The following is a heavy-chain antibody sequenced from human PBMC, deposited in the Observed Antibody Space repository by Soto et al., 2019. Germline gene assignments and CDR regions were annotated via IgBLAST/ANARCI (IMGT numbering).Heavy chain of an antibody. CDR1: GFTFSSYA. J-gene: IGHJ3*02. Sequence: PGGSRRRSCAASGFTFSSYAVSWGRQARGKGLEWVSAISGSGGSTYYADSVKGRFTISRDNAKNTRYLQVNSLRAKDTAVFYCAQEDSGYNAFDICRQGPMVTVSS. CDR2: ISGSGGST. V-gene: IGHV3-23*01. D-gene: IGHD6-25*01. CDR3: AQEDSGYNAFDI.